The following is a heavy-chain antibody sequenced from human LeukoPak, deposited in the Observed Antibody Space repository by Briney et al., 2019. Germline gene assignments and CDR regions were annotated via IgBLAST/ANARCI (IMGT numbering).Heavy chain of an antibody. V-gene: IGHV4-59*01. CDR1: GGSISTYY. J-gene: IGHJ3*02. CDR3: ASLTTAEAFDI. D-gene: IGHD3-22*01. CDR2: IYYSGST. Sequence: PSETLSLTCTVSGGSISTYYWSWIRQPPGKGLEWIGYIYYSGSTNYNPSLKSRVTISVDMSKNQFSLKLSSVTAADTAVYYCASLTTAEAFDIWGQGTMVTVSS.